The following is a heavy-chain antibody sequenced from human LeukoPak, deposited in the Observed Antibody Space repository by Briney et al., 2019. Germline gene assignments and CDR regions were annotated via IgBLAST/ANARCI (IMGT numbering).Heavy chain of an antibody. V-gene: IGHV3-30*02. CDR1: GFTFSSYG. D-gene: IGHD3-22*01. J-gene: IGHJ5*02. CDR2: IRYDGSNK. CDR3: ATTYYYDSSGSYNH. Sequence: GGSLRLSCAASGFTFSSYGMHWVRQAPGKGLEWVAFIRYDGSNKYYADSVKGRFTISRDNSKNTLYLQMNSLRAEDTAVYYCATTYYYDSSGSYNHWGQGTLVTVSS.